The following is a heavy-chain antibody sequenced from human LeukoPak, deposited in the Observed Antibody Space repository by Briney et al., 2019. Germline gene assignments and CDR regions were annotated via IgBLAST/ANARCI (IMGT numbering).Heavy chain of an antibody. V-gene: IGHV4-61*05. CDR1: GGSITSSSYY. CDR2: IYYSGST. CDR3: ARLVGISGWYYFDY. Sequence: SETLSLTCTVSGGSITSSSYYWSWIRQPPGKGLEWIGYIYYSGSTNYNPSLKSRVTISVDTSKNQFSLKLSSVTAADTAVYYCARLVGISGWYYFDYWGQGTLVTVSS. J-gene: IGHJ4*02. D-gene: IGHD6-19*01.